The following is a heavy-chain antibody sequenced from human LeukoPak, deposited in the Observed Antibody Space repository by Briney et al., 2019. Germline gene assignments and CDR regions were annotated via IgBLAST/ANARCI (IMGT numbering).Heavy chain of an antibody. CDR3: ARVRGYCSSTSCYYYYGMDV. V-gene: IGHV1-2*02. Sequence: ASVKVSCKASGYTFTGYYMHWVRQAPGQGLEWMGWINPNSSGTNYAQKFQGRVTMTRDTSISTAYMELSRLRSDDTAVYYCARVRGYCSSTSCYYYYGMDVWGQGTTVTVSS. CDR1: GYTFTGYY. D-gene: IGHD2-2*01. J-gene: IGHJ6*02. CDR2: INPNSSGT.